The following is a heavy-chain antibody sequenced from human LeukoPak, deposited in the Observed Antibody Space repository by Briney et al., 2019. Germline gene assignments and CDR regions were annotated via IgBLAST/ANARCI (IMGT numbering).Heavy chain of an antibody. Sequence: GGSLRLSCAASGFTFSSYAMSWVRQAPGKGLEWVPAISGSGGSTYYADSVKGRFTISRDNAKNSLYLQMNSLRAEDTAVYYCATYGSGGPFDYWGQGTLVTVSS. CDR3: ATYGSGGPFDY. J-gene: IGHJ4*02. V-gene: IGHV3-23*01. CDR1: GFTFSSYA. CDR2: ISGSGGST. D-gene: IGHD3-10*01.